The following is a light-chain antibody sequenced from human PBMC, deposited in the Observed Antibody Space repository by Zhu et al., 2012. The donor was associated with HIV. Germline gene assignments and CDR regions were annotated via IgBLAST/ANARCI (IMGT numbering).Light chain of an antibody. Sequence: DIVMTQSPATLSVSPGERATLSCRASQSVSNYLAWYQHKPGQAPKFLIYGASTRATDTPGRFSASGSGTEFTLTISTVESEDFAVYYCQQYYRWPRTFGLGTKVE. V-gene: IGKV3D-15*01. CDR1: QSVSNY. CDR2: GAS. J-gene: IGKJ1*01. CDR3: QQYYRWPRT.